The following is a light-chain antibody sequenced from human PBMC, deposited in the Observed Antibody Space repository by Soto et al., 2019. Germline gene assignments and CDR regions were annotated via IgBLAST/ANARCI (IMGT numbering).Light chain of an antibody. CDR1: LSVSGN. CDR3: QQYNNWPPWT. V-gene: IGKV3-15*01. CDR2: GAS. Sequence: EIVMTQSPATLSVSPGERATLSCRASLSVSGNLAWYQQKPGQAPRLLIYGASTRATGIPARFSGSGSGTEFTLTISSPQSEDFAVYYCQQYNNWPPWTFGQGTKVEIK. J-gene: IGKJ1*01.